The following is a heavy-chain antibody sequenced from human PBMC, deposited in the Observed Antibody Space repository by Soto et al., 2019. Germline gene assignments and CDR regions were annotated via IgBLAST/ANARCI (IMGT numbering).Heavy chain of an antibody. D-gene: IGHD6-19*01. CDR2: IRRKANSYTT. Sequence: PGGSLRLSCAASGLIFSDYHMDWVRQAPGKGLEWVGRIRRKANSYTTEYAASVKGRFTISRDDSKNSLYLQMNSPKTEDTAVYYCAFFGGWSGRSNQMDFWGQGSTVPVSS. CDR3: AFFGGWSGRSNQMDF. CDR1: GLIFSDYH. V-gene: IGHV3-72*01. J-gene: IGHJ6*02.